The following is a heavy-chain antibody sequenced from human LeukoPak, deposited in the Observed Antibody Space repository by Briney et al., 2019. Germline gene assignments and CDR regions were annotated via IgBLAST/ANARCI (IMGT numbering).Heavy chain of an antibody. J-gene: IGHJ4*02. CDR1: VYTFTIYD. CDR2: MNPNSGNT. CDR3: ARGRVNYGS. Sequence: ASVTVSFKASVYTFTIYDINWVRQATGQGLEWMGWMNPNSGNTGYAQKFQGRVTMTRNTSISTAYMELSSLRSEDTAVYYCARGRVNYGSWGQGTLVTISS. V-gene: IGHV1-8*01. D-gene: IGHD4-11*01.